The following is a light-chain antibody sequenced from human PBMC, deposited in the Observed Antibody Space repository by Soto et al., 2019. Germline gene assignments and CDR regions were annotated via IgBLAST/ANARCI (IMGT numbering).Light chain of an antibody. V-gene: IGLV2-14*03. CDR1: SSDIGGYKY. CDR3: GSYTSSTALI. CDR2: DVN. Sequence: QSALTQPASVSGSPGQSITISCTGTSSDIGGYKYVSWYQQHPGKFPKLLIYDVNNRPSGVSDLFAGSKSGNTASLTISGLQGEDEAEYYCGSYTSSTALIFGGGTKLTVL. J-gene: IGLJ2*01.